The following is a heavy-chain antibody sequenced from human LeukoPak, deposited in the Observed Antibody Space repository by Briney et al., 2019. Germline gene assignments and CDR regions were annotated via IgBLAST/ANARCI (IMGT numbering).Heavy chain of an antibody. CDR1: GFTFSSYS. J-gene: IGHJ5*02. Sequence: PGGSLRLSCAASGFTFSSYSMNWVRQAPGKGLEWVSYISSSSSTIYYADSVKGRFTISRDNAKNPLYLQMNSLRAEDTAVYSCASSPPGSWGQGTLVTVSS. CDR3: ASSPPGS. V-gene: IGHV3-48*01. CDR2: ISSSSSTI.